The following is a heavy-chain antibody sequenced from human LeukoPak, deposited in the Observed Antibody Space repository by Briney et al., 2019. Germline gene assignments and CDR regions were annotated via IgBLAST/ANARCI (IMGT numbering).Heavy chain of an antibody. CDR2: ISGYNGNT. J-gene: IGHJ4*02. CDR3: ATHDCSSTSCPYDY. CDR1: GYTFTSYG. V-gene: IGHV1-18*01. Sequence: RASVKVSCKASGYTFTSYGISWVRQAPGQGLEWMGWISGYNGNTNYAQKLQGRVTMATDTSTSTAYMELRSLRSDDTAVYYCATHDCSSTSCPYDYWGQGTLVTVSS. D-gene: IGHD2-2*01.